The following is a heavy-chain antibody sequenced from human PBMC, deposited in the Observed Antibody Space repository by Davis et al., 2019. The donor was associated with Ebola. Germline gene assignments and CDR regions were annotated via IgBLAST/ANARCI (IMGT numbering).Heavy chain of an antibody. J-gene: IGHJ4*02. Sequence: ASVKVSCKASGYTFTSYAMHWVRQAPGQRLEWMGWINAGNGNTKYSQKFQGRVTITKDTSASTAYMELRSLRSEDTAVYYCARGEQWLTFDYWGQGTLVTVSS. D-gene: IGHD6-19*01. CDR2: INAGNGNT. CDR3: ARGEQWLTFDY. V-gene: IGHV1-3*01. CDR1: GYTFTSYA.